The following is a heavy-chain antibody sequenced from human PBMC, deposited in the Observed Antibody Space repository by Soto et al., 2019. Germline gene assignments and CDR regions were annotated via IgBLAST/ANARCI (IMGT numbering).Heavy chain of an antibody. CDR2: IYYSGST. CDR1: GGSISSYY. CDR3: ARVVRLDTVSNWFDP. Sequence: LSLTCTVSGGSISSYYWSWIRQPPGKGLEWIGYIYYSGSTNYNPSLKSRVTISVDTSKNQFSLKLSSVTAADTAVYYCARVVRLDTVSNWFDPWGQGTLVTGSS. D-gene: IGHD5-18*01. V-gene: IGHV4-59*01. J-gene: IGHJ5*02.